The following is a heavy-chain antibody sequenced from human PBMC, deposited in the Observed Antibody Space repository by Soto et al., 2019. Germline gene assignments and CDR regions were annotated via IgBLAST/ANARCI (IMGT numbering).Heavy chain of an antibody. CDR2: IIPIFGTV. CDR3: ARGNHRWLQLWYFDL. V-gene: IGHV1-69*01. J-gene: IGHJ2*01. D-gene: IGHD5-12*01. CDR1: GGTFSNYP. Sequence: SCKASGGTFSNYPISWVRQAPGQGLEWMGGIIPIFGTVNYAQXFQGRVTITADESTSTAYMELSSLRSEDTAVYYCARGNHRWLQLWYFDLWGRGTLVTVSS.